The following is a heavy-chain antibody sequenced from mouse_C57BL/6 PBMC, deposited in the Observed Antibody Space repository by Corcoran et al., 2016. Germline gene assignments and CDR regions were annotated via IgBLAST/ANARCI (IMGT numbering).Heavy chain of an antibody. Sequence: QIQLVQSGPELKKPGETVKISCKASGYTFTTYGMSWVKQAPGKGLKWMGWINTYSGVPTYADDFKGRFAFSLETSASTAYLQINNLKNEDTATYFCARRDYSNPHYYAMDYWGQGTSVTVSS. CDR1: GYTFTTYG. V-gene: IGHV9-3*01. J-gene: IGHJ4*01. D-gene: IGHD2-5*01. CDR3: ARRDYSNPHYYAMDY. CDR2: INTYSGVP.